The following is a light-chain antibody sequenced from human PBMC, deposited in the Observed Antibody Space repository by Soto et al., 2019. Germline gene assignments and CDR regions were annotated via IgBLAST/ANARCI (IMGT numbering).Light chain of an antibody. J-gene: IGKJ1*01. CDR1: QSVGSTY. CDR2: GAS. CDR3: QQYPKSPWT. Sequence: EVVLTQSPGTLSLSPGERATLSCGASQSVGSTYVAWYQQKPGQAPRLLIYGASSRATGIPDRFSGSGSGTDFTLPISRLEPEDFAVYYCQQYPKSPWTFGQGTKV. V-gene: IGKV3-20*01.